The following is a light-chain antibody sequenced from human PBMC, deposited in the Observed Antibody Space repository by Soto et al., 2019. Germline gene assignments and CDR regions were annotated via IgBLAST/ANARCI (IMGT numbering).Light chain of an antibody. V-gene: IGLV2-14*03. CDR3: SSYTTSNTRQIV. J-gene: IGLJ1*01. CDR2: DVT. CDR1: SSDVGGYNY. Sequence: SGSPGQSITISCTGTSSDVGGYNYVSWYQHHPGKAPKLIIYDVTNRPSGVSNPFSGTKSGNTASLTISGLQPEDEADYYCSSYTTSNTRQIVFGTGTKVTVL.